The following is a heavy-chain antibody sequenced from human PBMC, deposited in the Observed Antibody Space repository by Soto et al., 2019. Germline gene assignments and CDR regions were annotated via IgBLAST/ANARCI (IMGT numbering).Heavy chain of an antibody. CDR1: CLTSINYA. Sequence: LXLSFQASCLTSINYAMSSLRHSPVNGLEWVSSISDTGGDSDYADSMDGRFTLSRDNSKNTLYLPITSPRADDTAIYYCVRDLYRSATMPCLNHWGQGARVTVSS. V-gene: IGHV3-23*01. CDR3: VRDLYRSATMPCLNH. J-gene: IGHJ5*02. CDR2: ISDTGGDS. D-gene: IGHD1-1*01.